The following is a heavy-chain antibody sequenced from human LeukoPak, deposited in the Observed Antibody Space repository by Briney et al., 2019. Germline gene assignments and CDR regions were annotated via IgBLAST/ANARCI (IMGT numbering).Heavy chain of an antibody. J-gene: IGHJ4*02. D-gene: IGHD2-2*01. Sequence: GGSLRLSCTASGLTFSNTWMTWVRQAPGKGLEWVGLIKSKIAGGTTEFAAPVKGRFTISRDDSKNTLFLQMNSLKTEDTAVYYCTTPNTPRYCTSTSCYLDYWGQGTLVTVSS. CDR3: TTPNTPRYCTSTSCYLDY. CDR2: IKSKIAGGTT. V-gene: IGHV3-15*01. CDR1: GLTFSNTW.